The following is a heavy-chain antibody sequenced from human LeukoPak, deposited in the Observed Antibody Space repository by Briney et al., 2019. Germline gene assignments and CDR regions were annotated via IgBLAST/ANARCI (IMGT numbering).Heavy chain of an antibody. CDR3: ARAGYSSSWYPYYFDY. Sequence: SETLPLTCAVYGGSFSGYYWSWIRQPPGKGLEWIGEINHSGSTNYNPSLKSRVTISADTSENQFSLKLSSVTAADTAVYYCARAGYSSSWYPYYFDYWGQGTLVTVSS. D-gene: IGHD6-13*01. V-gene: IGHV4-34*01. CDR2: INHSGST. CDR1: GGSFSGYY. J-gene: IGHJ4*02.